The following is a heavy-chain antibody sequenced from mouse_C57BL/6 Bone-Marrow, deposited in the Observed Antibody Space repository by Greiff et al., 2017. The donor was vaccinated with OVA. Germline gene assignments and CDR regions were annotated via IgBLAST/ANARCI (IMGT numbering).Heavy chain of an antibody. CDR1: GFSLTSYG. D-gene: IGHD2-2*01. J-gene: IGHJ4*01. CDR2: IWSGGST. V-gene: IGHV2-2*01. CDR3: ARNGYPPMDY. Sequence: VQGVESGPGLVQPSQSLSITCTVSGFSLTSYGVPWVRQSPGKGLEWLGVIWSGGSTDYNAAFISRLSISKDNYKSHVFFKMNSLQADDTAIYYCARNGYPPMDYWGQGTSVTVSS.